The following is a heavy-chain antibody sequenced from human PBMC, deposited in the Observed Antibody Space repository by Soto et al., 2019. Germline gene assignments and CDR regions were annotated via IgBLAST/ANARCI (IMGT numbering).Heavy chain of an antibody. CDR1: GFTFSSYA. D-gene: IGHD3-10*01. CDR3: AKDTTLWFGDKWGFDI. V-gene: IGHV3-23*01. Sequence: GGSLRLSCAASGFTFSSYAMSWVRQAPGKGLEWVSAISGSGGSTYYADSVKGRFTISRDNSKNTLYLQMNSLRAEDTAVYYCAKDTTLWFGDKWGFDIWGQGTMVTVSS. CDR2: ISGSGGST. J-gene: IGHJ3*02.